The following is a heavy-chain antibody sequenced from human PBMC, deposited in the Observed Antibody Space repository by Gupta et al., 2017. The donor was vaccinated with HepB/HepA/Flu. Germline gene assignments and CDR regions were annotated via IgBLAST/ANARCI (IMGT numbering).Heavy chain of an antibody. CDR2: ITDKGGST. Sequence: EVQLLESGGDLVPPGGSLRLPCAASGFTFSRYAMSWVRQAPGKGLEWVSAITDKGGSTYHEDSVKGRFTISRDNFKNTLYLQRNSLRAEDTAVYYCAKSSAVTSLFLDAWGQGTLVTVSS. D-gene: IGHD4-17*01. V-gene: IGHV3-23*01. CDR3: AKSSAVTSLFLDA. J-gene: IGHJ5*02. CDR1: GFTFSRYA.